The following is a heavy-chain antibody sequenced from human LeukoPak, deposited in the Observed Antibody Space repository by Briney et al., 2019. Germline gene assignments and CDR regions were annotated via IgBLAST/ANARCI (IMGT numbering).Heavy chain of an antibody. V-gene: IGHV4-39*07. D-gene: IGHD6-6*01. CDR2: IYDSGST. CDR3: ARDSSIAAHYFDY. CDR1: GGSIRSSYYY. Sequence: SETLSLTCTVSGGSIRSSYYYWGWIRQPPGKGLEWIGSIYDSGSTYYNPSLKSRVTISVDTSKNQFSLKLSSVTAADTAVYFCARDSSIAAHYFDYWGQGTQVTVSS. J-gene: IGHJ4*02.